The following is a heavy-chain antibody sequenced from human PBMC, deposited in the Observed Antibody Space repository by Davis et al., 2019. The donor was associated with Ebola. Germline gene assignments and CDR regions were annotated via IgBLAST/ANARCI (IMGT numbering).Heavy chain of an antibody. V-gene: IGHV5-51*01. D-gene: IGHD6-13*01. CDR3: ARPRLAAAGDAFDI. Sequence: GESLKISCKGSGYSFTNHWIGWVRQMPGKGLEWMGIIYPGDSDTRYSTSFQGQVTISADKSISTAYLQWSSPKASDTAMYYCARPRLAAAGDAFDIWGQGTMVTVSS. CDR1: GYSFTNHW. CDR2: IYPGDSDT. J-gene: IGHJ3*02.